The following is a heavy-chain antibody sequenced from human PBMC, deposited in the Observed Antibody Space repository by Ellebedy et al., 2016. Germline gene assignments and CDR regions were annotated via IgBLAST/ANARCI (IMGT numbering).Heavy chain of an antibody. CDR3: ARSAIAARHRSRFYWFDP. Sequence: GSLRLSCVTSGSTFSDYHMNWVRQPPGKGLEWIGSIYYSRSTNYNPSFTSRVTISIDTSKNQFSLRLTSVTAADTAVYYCARSAIAARHRSRFYWFDPWGQGTLVTVSS. CDR1: GSTFSDYH. CDR2: IYYSRST. V-gene: IGHV4-59*12. D-gene: IGHD6-6*01. J-gene: IGHJ5*02.